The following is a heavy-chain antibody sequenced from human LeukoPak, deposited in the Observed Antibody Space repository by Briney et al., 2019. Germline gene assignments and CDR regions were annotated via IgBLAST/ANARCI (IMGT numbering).Heavy chain of an antibody. CDR3: ASGAVFHYGDFFDY. Sequence: PSETLSLTCAVYGGSFSGYYWSWIRQPPGKGLEWIGEINHSGSTNYNPSLKSRVTISVDTSKNQFSLKLNSVTAADTAVYYCASGAVFHYGDFFDYWGQGTLVTVSS. CDR1: GGSFSGYY. V-gene: IGHV4-34*01. CDR2: INHSGST. D-gene: IGHD4-17*01. J-gene: IGHJ4*02.